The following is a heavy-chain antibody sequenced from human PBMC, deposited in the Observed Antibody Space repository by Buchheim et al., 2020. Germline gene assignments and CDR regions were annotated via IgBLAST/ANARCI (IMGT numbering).Heavy chain of an antibody. CDR3: ARGYCSSTSCYYYYGMDV. V-gene: IGHV3-7*03. D-gene: IGHD2-2*01. CDR2: IKQDGSEK. CDR1: GFTFSSYW. Sequence: EVQLVESGGGLVQPGGSLRLSCAASGFTFSSYWMSWVRQAPGKGLEWVANIKQDGSEKYYVDSVKGRFTISRDNAKNSLYLPMNRLRAEDTAVYYCARGYCSSTSCYYYYGMDVGGKGTT. J-gene: IGHJ6*04.